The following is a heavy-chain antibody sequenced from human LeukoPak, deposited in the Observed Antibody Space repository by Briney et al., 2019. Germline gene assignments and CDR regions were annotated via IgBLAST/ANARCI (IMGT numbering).Heavy chain of an antibody. V-gene: IGHV3-7*01. D-gene: IGHD3-3*01. CDR3: ARGGYDFWSGYYRIGPYYFDY. CDR1: GFTFSSYW. CDR2: IKQDGSEK. J-gene: IGHJ4*02. Sequence: GGSLRLSCAASGFTFSSYWMSWVRQAPGKGLEWVANIKQDGSEKYYVDSVKGRFTISRDNAKNSLYQQMHSLRAEDTAVYYCARGGYDFWSGYYRIGPYYFDYWGQGTLVTVSS.